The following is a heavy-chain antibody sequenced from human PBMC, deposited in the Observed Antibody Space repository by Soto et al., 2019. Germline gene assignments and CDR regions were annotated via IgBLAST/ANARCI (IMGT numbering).Heavy chain of an antibody. CDR1: GFPFRTHA. V-gene: IGHV3-23*01. J-gene: IGHJ3*01. D-gene: IGHD2-15*01. Sequence: PGGSLRLSCAAAGFPFRTHAMTWVRQTPAKGLEWISTISGSGAATYYADSVSGRFTISRDNTENTLFLQMNSLRAEDSAMYFCTKGRSGAWAHDFFDVWGQGTPVTVSS. CDR3: TKGRSGAWAHDFFDV. CDR2: ISGSGAAT.